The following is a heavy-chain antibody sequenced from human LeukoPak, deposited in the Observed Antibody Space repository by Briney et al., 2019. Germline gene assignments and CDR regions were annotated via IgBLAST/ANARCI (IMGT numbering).Heavy chain of an antibody. Sequence: ASVKISCKASGHTFTDYYIRWVQQAPGKGLEWMGRIDPEDGEIIYAEKFQGRVTITADTSTDTAYMSLSSLRSEDTAVYYCATDSFGGDWFDPWGQGTLVTVSS. V-gene: IGHV1-69-2*01. CDR2: IDPEDGEI. CDR3: ATDSFGGDWFDP. CDR1: GHTFTDYY. J-gene: IGHJ5*02. D-gene: IGHD3-16*01.